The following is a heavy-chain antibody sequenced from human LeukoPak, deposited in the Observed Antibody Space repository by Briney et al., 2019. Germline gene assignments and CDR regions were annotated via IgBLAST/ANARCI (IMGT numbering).Heavy chain of an antibody. CDR2: ISSNGGST. J-gene: IGHJ3*02. V-gene: IGHV3-64*01. CDR3: ARARGYGGLHDAFDI. Sequence: GGSLRLSCAASGFTFSSYAMHWVRQAPGKGLEYASAISSNGGSTYYANSVKGRFTISRDNSKNTLYLQMGSLRAEDMAVYYCARARGYGGLHDAFDIWGQGTMVTVSS. CDR1: GFTFSSYA. D-gene: IGHD4/OR15-4a*01.